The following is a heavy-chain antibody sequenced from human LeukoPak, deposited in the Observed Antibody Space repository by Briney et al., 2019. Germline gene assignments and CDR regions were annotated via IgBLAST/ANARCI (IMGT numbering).Heavy chain of an antibody. D-gene: IGHD3-9*01. CDR3: ARDLGYYDILTGL. CDR2: IIPIFGTA. V-gene: IGHV1-69*13. Sequence: ASVKVSCKASGGTFSSYAISWVRQAPGQGLEWMGGIIPIFGTANYAQKFQGRVTITADESTSTAYMELSSLRSEDTAVYYCARDLGYYDILTGLWGQGTLVTVSS. CDR1: GGTFSSYA. J-gene: IGHJ4*02.